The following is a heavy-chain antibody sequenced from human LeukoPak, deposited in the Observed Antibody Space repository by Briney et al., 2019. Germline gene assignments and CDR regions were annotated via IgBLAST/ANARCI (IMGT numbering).Heavy chain of an antibody. J-gene: IGHJ4*02. Sequence: ASVKVSCKASGYTFTRYGISWVRQAPGQGLEWMGWISAYNGNTNYAQKLQGGVTMTTDTSTSTAYMELRSLRSDDTAVYYCARDPPQLYYDSSGYYDYWGQGTLVTVSS. V-gene: IGHV1-18*01. CDR2: ISAYNGNT. CDR3: ARDPPQLYYDSSGYYDY. CDR1: GYTFTRYG. D-gene: IGHD3-22*01.